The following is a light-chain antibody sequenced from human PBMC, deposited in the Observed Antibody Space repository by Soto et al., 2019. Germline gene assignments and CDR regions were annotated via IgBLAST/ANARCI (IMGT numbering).Light chain of an antibody. CDR3: GAWDDRLTAYV. J-gene: IGLJ1*01. CDR2: DNY. V-gene: IGLV1-51*01. CDR1: SDNIGSYNL. Sequence: QSALTQPASVSGSLGQSITISCIGTSDNIGSYNLVSWYQHKPGKAPKLLIYDNYKRPSGIPARFSGSKSGTSASLGITGLQTGDEADYYCGAWDDRLTAYVFGSGTKLTVL.